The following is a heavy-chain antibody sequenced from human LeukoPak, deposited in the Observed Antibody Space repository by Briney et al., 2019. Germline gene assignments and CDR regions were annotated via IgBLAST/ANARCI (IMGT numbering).Heavy chain of an antibody. CDR3: AKDHYVSGRYDAFDI. CDR2: ITTSGGNT. D-gene: IGHD3-10*01. J-gene: IGHJ3*02. V-gene: IGHV3-23*01. CDR1: GFTFSSYA. Sequence: GGSLRLSCAASGFTFSSYAMSWVRQAPGEGLEWVSSITTSGGNTYDANSVKGRFTISRDNAKNTLYLKMNSLRAEDTAVYYCAKDHYVSGRYDAFDIWGQGTMVTVSS.